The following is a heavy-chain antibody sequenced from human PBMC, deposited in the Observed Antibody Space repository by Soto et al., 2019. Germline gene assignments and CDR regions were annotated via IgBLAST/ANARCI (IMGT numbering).Heavy chain of an antibody. Sequence: GGSLRLSCAASGFTFGSYWMSWVRQAPGKGLEWVANIKQDGSEKYYVDSVKGRFTISRDNAKNSLYLQMNSLRAEDTAVYYCARGTQDYDFWSGYYYSFDYWGQGTLVTVSS. V-gene: IGHV3-7*01. CDR1: GFTFGSYW. J-gene: IGHJ4*02. CDR2: IKQDGSEK. D-gene: IGHD3-3*01. CDR3: ARGTQDYDFWSGYYYSFDY.